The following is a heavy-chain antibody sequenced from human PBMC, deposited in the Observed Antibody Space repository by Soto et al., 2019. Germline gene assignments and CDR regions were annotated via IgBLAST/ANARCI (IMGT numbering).Heavy chain of an antibody. V-gene: IGHV4-31*03. Sequence: VQLQESGPGLVKPSQTLSLTCTVSGGSISSRGYYCSWIRQFPGKGLEWIGYISYSESTDYNPSLKSRVTISADTSKNQFSLKLSSVTAADTAVYYCAGGNDYAKLGYWGQGAQVTVSS. CDR3: AGGNDYAKLGY. J-gene: IGHJ4*02. CDR2: ISYSEST. D-gene: IGHD4-17*01. CDR1: GGSISSRGYY.